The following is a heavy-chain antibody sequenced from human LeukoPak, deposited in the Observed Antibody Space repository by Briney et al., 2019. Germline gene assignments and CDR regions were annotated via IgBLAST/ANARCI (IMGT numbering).Heavy chain of an antibody. CDR1: GFTFSSYA. CDR3: AKELGHTLPFDC. CDR2: ISYDGSNK. V-gene: IGHV3-30-3*01. D-gene: IGHD2-2*02. Sequence: PGGSLRLSCAASGFTFSSYAMHWVRQAPGKGLEWVAVISYDGSNKYYADSVKGRFTISRDSSKNTLYLQMNGLRGEDTAIYYCAKELGHTLPFDCWGQGTLVTVSS. J-gene: IGHJ4*02.